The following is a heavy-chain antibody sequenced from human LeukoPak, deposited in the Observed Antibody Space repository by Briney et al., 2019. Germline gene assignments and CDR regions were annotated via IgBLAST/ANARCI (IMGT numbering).Heavy chain of an antibody. V-gene: IGHV3-30*18. D-gene: IGHD6-6*01. CDR1: GFTFSSYG. CDR3: AKDSSSSDAFDI. CDR2: ISYDGSNK. Sequence: TGGSLRLSCAASGFTFSSYGMHWVRQAPGKGLEWVAVISYDGSNKYYADSVKGRFTISRDNSKNTLYLQMNSLRAEDTAVYYCAKDSSSSDAFDIWGQGTMVTVSS. J-gene: IGHJ3*02.